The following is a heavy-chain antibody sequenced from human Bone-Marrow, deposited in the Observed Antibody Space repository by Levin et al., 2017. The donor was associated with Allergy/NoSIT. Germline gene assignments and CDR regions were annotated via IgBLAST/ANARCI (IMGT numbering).Heavy chain of an antibody. D-gene: IGHD1-26*01. J-gene: IGHJ2*01. CDR3: ASRSRPSWYFDL. CDR1: GGSFSDSY. Sequence: GGSFSDSYLTWLRQPPGKGLEWIGEVSHGGSANYIPSLKSRVSISMDTSKSQFSLTLTSVTAADTAMYYCASRSRPSWYFDLWGRGTLVTVSS. CDR2: VSHGGSA. V-gene: IGHV4-34*01.